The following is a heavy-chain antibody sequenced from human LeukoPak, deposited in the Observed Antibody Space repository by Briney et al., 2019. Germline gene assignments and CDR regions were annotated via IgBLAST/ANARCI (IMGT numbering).Heavy chain of an antibody. CDR1: GFSLSTYW. D-gene: IGHD1-26*01. CDR2: TNTDGSIT. J-gene: IGHJ5*02. Sequence: GRSLRLSCAASGFSLSTYWMHWVRQVPGTGLVWVSRTNTDGSITDYADSVKGRFTISRDNAKDTLYLQMNSLRPEDTAVYYCGRDLGGRGGAWGQGTLVTVSS. CDR3: GRDLGGRGGA. V-gene: IGHV3-74*01.